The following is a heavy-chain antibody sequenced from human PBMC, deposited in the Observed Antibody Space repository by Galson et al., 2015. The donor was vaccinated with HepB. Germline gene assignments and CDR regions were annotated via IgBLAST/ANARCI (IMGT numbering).Heavy chain of an antibody. V-gene: IGHV3-30*04. CDR1: GFTFSIEA. CDR3: AKGMAGSCTRVLCYSFDY. J-gene: IGHJ4*02. Sequence: SLRLSCAASGFTFSIEAMYWVRQAPDKGLEFVAATSYDGETKYYADSVRGRFTISRDNSKNTLYLQMNRLRAEDTATYYCAKGMAGSCTRVLCYSFDYWGQGSLVTVSS. CDR2: TSYDGETK. D-gene: IGHD2-8*02.